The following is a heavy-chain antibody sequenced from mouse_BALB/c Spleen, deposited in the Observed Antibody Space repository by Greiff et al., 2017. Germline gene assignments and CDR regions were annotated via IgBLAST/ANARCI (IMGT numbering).Heavy chain of an antibody. CDR3: ARWGLFYFDY. CDR1: GYSITSDYA. V-gene: IGHV3-2*02. D-gene: IGHD3-3*01. CDR2: ISYSGST. Sequence: VQLQQSGPGLVKPSQSLSLTCTVTGYSITSDYAWNWIRQFPGNKLEWMGYISYSGSTSYNPSLKSRISITRDTSKNQFFLQLNSVTTEDTATYYCARWGLFYFDYWGQGTTLTVSS. J-gene: IGHJ2*01.